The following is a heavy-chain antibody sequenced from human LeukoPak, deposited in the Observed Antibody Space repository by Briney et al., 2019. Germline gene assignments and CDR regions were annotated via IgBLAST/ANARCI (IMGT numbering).Heavy chain of an antibody. D-gene: IGHD3-22*01. V-gene: IGHV1-2*02. CDR2: INPNSGGT. CDR3: ARDRSDYYDSSGYYYYYYGMDV. Sequence: ASVKVSCKASGYTFTGYYMHWVRQAPGQGLEWMGWINPNSGGTNYAQKFQGRVTMTRDTSISTAYMELSRLRSDDTAVYYCARDRSDYYDSSGYYYYYYGMDVWGQGTTVTVSS. J-gene: IGHJ6*02. CDR1: GYTFTGYY.